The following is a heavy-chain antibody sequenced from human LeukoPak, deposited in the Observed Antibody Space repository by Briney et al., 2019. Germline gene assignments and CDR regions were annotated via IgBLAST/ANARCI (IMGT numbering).Heavy chain of an antibody. D-gene: IGHD3-3*01. Sequence: GRSLRLSCAASGFTFSSYGMHWVRQAPGKGLEWVAVISYDGSNKYYADSVKGRFTISRDNSKNTLYLQMNSLRAEDTAVYYCAKDQYYDFWSGYVFDYWGQGTLVTVSS. CDR3: AKDQYYDFWSGYVFDY. CDR1: GFTFSSYG. J-gene: IGHJ4*02. CDR2: ISYDGSNK. V-gene: IGHV3-30*18.